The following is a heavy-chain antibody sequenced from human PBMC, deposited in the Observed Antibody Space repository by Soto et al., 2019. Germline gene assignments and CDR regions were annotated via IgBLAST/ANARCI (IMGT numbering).Heavy chain of an antibody. Sequence: QVQLVESGGGVVQPGRSLRLSCAASGFTFSSYAMHWVRQAPGKGLEWVAVISYDGSNKYYADSVKGRFTISRDNSKNTLYLQMNSLRAEVTAVYYCAREQSHYYYYGMDVWGQGTTVTVSS. D-gene: IGHD6-19*01. CDR3: AREQSHYYYYGMDV. J-gene: IGHJ6*02. CDR1: GFTFSSYA. CDR2: ISYDGSNK. V-gene: IGHV3-30-3*01.